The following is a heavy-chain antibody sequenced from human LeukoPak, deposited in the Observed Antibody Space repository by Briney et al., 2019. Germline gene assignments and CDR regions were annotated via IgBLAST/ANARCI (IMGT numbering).Heavy chain of an antibody. Sequence: GGSLRLSCAASGFTFSSYGMHWVRQAPGKGLEWVALIWYDGSKQYYADSVKGRFTISRDNSKNTLHLQMNSLRAEDTAVYSCARQNLRRSITMVRGLGAFDIWGQGTMVTVSS. V-gene: IGHV3-33*01. D-gene: IGHD3-10*01. CDR2: IWYDGSKQ. J-gene: IGHJ3*02. CDR3: ARQNLRRSITMVRGLGAFDI. CDR1: GFTFSSYG.